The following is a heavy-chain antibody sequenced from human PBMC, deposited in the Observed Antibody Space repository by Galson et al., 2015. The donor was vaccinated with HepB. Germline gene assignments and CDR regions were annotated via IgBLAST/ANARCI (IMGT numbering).Heavy chain of an antibody. CDR3: AKDAYSYNQVLDPFDL. V-gene: IGHV3-74*01. Sequence: SLRLSCAASGFTFSRYWMHWVRQAPGKGLVWVSRINSDGSTISYADSVKGRFTISRDNAKNALYLQMNSLRAEDTAIYYCAKDAYSYNQVLDPFDLWGQGTMVTVSS. J-gene: IGHJ3*01. CDR1: GFTFSRYW. CDR2: INSDGSTI. D-gene: IGHD5-18*01.